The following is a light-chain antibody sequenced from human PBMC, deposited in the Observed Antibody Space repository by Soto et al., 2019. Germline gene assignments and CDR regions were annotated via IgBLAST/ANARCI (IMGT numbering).Light chain of an antibody. V-gene: IGKV3-20*01. CDR2: AAS. Sequence: EIVMTQSPATLSVSPGERATLSCRASQSVSSNKLAWYQQKPGQAPRLLIYAASSRATGIPDRFSGSGSGTDFTLTINRLEPEDFAVYYCQDYGTSWTFGQGTKVDI. CDR1: QSVSSNK. CDR3: QDYGTSWT. J-gene: IGKJ1*01.